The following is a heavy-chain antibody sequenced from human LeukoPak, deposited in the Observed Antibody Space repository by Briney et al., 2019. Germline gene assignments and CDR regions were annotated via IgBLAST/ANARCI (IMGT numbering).Heavy chain of an antibody. CDR2: IYYSGST. CDR1: GGSISSYY. CDR3: ARGYSSGWYRRNWFDP. V-gene: IGHV4-59*08. J-gene: IGHJ5*02. D-gene: IGHD6-19*01. Sequence: SETLSLTCTVSGGSISSYYWSWIRQPPGKGLEWIGYIYYSGSTNYNPSLKSRVTISVDTSKNQFSLKLSSVTAADTAVYYCARGYSSGWYRRNWFDPWGQGTLVTVSS.